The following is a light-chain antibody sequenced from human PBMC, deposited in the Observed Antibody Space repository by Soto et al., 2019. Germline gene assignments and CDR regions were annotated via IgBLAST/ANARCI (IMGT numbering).Light chain of an antibody. J-gene: IGKJ1*01. CDR2: KAS. CDR1: QSISSW. CDR3: QQYNGT. V-gene: IGKV1-5*03. Sequence: DIQMTQSPSTLSASVGERLTITCRASQSISSWLAWYQQKPGKAPKLLIYKASSLESGVPSRFSGSGSGTEFTLTISSLQPDDFATYYCQQYNGTFGQGTKVDIK.